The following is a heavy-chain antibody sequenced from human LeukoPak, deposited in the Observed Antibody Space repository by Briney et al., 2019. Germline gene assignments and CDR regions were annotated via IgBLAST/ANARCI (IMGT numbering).Heavy chain of an antibody. CDR3: ARGLGYGSGSSDAFDI. Sequence: GKSLRLSCAASGFTFRSYAIHWVRQAPGKGLEWVAFISWDGTIKYYADSVKGRFTIPRDNSKNTLYLQMNSLRAEDTAVYYCARGLGYGSGSSDAFDIWGQGTMVTVSS. V-gene: IGHV3-30-3*01. D-gene: IGHD3-10*01. CDR1: GFTFRSYA. CDR2: ISWDGTIK. J-gene: IGHJ3*02.